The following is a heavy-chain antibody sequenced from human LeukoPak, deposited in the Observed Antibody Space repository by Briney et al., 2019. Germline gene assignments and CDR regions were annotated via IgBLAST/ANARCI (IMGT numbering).Heavy chain of an antibody. J-gene: IGHJ4*02. Sequence: TGRSLRLSCAASGFTFSNYGMHWVRQAPGKGLEWVAVIWYDGTNKYYADSVKGRFTISRDNSKNTLYLQTNSLRAEDTAVYYCAIEGQDDGRTPDYWGQGTLVTVSS. D-gene: IGHD1-1*01. V-gene: IGHV3-33*01. CDR2: IWYDGTNK. CDR3: AIEGQDDGRTPDY. CDR1: GFTFSNYG.